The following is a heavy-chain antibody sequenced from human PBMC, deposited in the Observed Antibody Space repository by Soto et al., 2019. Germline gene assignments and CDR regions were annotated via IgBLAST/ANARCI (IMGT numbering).Heavy chain of an antibody. CDR2: IYYSGST. D-gene: IGHD2-21*02. V-gene: IGHV4-31*03. CDR1: GGSISSGGYY. Sequence: SETLSLTCTVSGGSISSGGYYWSWIRQHPGKGLEWIGYIYYSGSTYYNPSLKSRVTISVDTSKNQFSLKLSSVTAADTAVYYCARFFCGGDCYSGSPPGWFDPWGQGTLVTVSS. CDR3: ARFFCGGDCYSGSPPGWFDP. J-gene: IGHJ5*02.